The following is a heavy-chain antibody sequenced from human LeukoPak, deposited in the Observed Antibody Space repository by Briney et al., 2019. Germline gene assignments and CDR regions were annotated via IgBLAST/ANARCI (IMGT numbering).Heavy chain of an antibody. J-gene: IGHJ4*02. CDR2: ISSSGSTI. CDR1: GFTFSSYE. CDR3: ARKPARWNFDY. V-gene: IGHV3-48*03. D-gene: IGHD5-24*01. Sequence: GGSLRLSCAASGFTFSSYEMNWVRQAPGKGLEWVSYISSSGSTIYYADSVKGRFTISRDNAKNSLYLQMNSLRAEDTAVYYCARKPARWNFDYWGQGTLVTVSS.